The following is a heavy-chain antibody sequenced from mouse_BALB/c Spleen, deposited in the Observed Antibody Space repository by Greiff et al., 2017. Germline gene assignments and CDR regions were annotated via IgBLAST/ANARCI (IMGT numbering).Heavy chain of an antibody. J-gene: IGHJ1*01. V-gene: IGHV2-2*02. CDR1: GFSLTSYG. Sequence: QVQLQQSGPGLVQPSQSLSITCTVSGFSLTSYGVHWVRQSPGKGLEWLGVIWSGGSTDYNAAFISRLSISKDNSKSQVFFKMNSLQANDTAIYYCARWKGGGGYYSYWYFDVWGAGTTVTVSS. CDR2: IWSGGST. CDR3: ARWKGGGGYYSYWYFDV. D-gene: IGHD2-3*01.